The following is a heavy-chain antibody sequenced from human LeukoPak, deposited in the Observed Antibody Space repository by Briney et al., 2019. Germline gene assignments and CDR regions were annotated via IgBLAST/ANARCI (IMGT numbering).Heavy chain of an antibody. D-gene: IGHD6-19*01. J-gene: IGHJ4*02. V-gene: IGHV3-48*02. CDR2: ISSSSSTI. CDR3: ARAVGSSGWYYFDY. CDR1: GFTFSSYN. Sequence: GGSLRLSCAASGFTFSSYNMNWVRQAPGKGLEWVSYISSSSSTIYYADSVKGRFTISRDNAKISLYLQMSSLRDEDTAVYYCARAVGSSGWYYFDYWGQGTLVTVSS.